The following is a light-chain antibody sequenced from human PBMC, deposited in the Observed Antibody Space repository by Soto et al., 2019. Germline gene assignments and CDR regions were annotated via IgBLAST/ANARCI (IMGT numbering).Light chain of an antibody. Sequence: EIVLTQSPGTLSLSPGERATLSCRASHSVDSNLAWYQQKPGQAPRLLIYDTSSRVTGIPDRFSGSGSGTDFTLTISRLEPEDFAVFYCQQYGTSEIIFGQGTRLEIK. V-gene: IGKV3-20*01. CDR3: QQYGTSEII. CDR1: HSVDSN. CDR2: DTS. J-gene: IGKJ5*01.